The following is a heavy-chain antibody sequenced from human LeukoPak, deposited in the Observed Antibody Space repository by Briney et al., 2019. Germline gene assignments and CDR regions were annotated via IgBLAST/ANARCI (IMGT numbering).Heavy chain of an antibody. D-gene: IGHD6-19*01. J-gene: IGHJ4*02. CDR1: GGSISSSSYY. CDR3: ARARLAQIIDY. V-gene: IGHV4-39*07. Sequence: PSETLSLTCTVSGGSISSSSYYWGWIRQPPGKGLEWIGSIYYSGSTYYNPSLKSRVTISVDTSKNQFSLKLRSVTAADTAVYYCARARLAQIIDYWGQGTLVTVSS. CDR2: IYYSGST.